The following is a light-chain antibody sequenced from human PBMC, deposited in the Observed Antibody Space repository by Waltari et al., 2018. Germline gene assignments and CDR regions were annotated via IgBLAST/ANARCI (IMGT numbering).Light chain of an antibody. V-gene: IGLV1-47*01. J-gene: IGLJ3*02. CDR1: SSNSGSNY. CDR2: RNN. CDR3: AAWDDSLSGV. Sequence: QSVLPQPPSASGNPGPRVTSSCSGSSSNSGSNYVYWYQHLPGTAPKLLIYRNNQRPSGVPDRFAGSKSGTSASLAIRGLRSEDEADYYCAAWDDSLSGVFGGGTKLTVL.